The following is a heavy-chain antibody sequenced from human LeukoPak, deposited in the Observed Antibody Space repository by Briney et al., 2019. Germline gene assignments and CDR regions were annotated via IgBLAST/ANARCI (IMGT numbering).Heavy chain of an antibody. CDR1: GGSISSYY. J-gene: IGHJ5*02. D-gene: IGHD5-12*01. CDR3: ASSIVARSYNWFDP. V-gene: IGHV4-59*01. Sequence: KPSETLSLTCTVSGGSISSYYWSWIRQPPGKGLEWIGYIYYSGSTNYNPSLKSRVTISVDTSKNQFSLKLGSVTAADTAVYYCASSIVARSYNWFDPWGQGTLVTVSS. CDR2: IYYSGST.